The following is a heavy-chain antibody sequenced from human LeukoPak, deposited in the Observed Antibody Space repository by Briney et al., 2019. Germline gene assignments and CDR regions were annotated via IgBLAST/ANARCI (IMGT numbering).Heavy chain of an antibody. CDR2: INPNSGGT. V-gene: IGHV1-2*02. D-gene: IGHD6-25*01. J-gene: IGHJ4*02. CDR1: GYSFTAKY. Sequence: ASLKVSCKASGYSFTAKYMHWVRQAPGQGLEWMGWINPNSGGTNYAQKFQGRVTMTRDTSVTTAYMELDSLTSDDTAVYYCAKDDPATHYWGQGTLVTVSS. CDR3: AKDDPATHY.